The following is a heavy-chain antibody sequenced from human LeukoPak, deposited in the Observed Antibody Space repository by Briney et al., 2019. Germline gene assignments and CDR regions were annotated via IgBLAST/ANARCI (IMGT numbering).Heavy chain of an antibody. V-gene: IGHV3-30-3*01. D-gene: IGHD3-10*01. CDR3: ARFLWFGELSSMDV. CDR2: ISYDGSNK. CDR1: GFTFSSYA. Sequence: GGSLRLSCAASGFTFSSYAMHWVRQAPGKGLEWVAVISYDGSNKYYADSVRGRFTISRDNSKNTLYLQMNSLRAEDTAVYYCARFLWFGELSSMDVWGQGTTVTVSS. J-gene: IGHJ6*02.